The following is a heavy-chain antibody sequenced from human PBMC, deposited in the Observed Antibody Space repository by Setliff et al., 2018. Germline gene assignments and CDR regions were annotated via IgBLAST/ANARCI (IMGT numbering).Heavy chain of an antibody. CDR2: INTNTGNP. Sequence: GASVKVSCKASGYSVSTYAMSWIRQAPGQGLEWMGWINTNTGNPSYAQGFTGRFVFSLDTSVSTAYLQISSLKAEDSAVYYCGRASRFGTIVYRGDYYMDVWGKGTTVTVSS. D-gene: IGHD3-10*01. CDR1: GYSVSTYA. CDR3: GRASRFGTIVYRGDYYMDV. J-gene: IGHJ6*03. V-gene: IGHV7-4-1*02.